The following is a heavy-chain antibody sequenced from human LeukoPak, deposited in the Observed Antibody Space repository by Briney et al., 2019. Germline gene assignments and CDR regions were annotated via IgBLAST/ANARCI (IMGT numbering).Heavy chain of an antibody. CDR3: CSGYSYEFSDP. Sequence: SVKVSCKASGGTFSSYAISWVRQAPGQGLEWMGRIIPIFGTANYAQKFQGRVTITTDKSTSTAYMELSSLRSEDTAVYYCCSGYSYEFSDPWGQGTLVTVSS. V-gene: IGHV1-69*05. J-gene: IGHJ5*02. CDR1: GGTFSSYA. D-gene: IGHD5-18*01. CDR2: IIPIFGTA.